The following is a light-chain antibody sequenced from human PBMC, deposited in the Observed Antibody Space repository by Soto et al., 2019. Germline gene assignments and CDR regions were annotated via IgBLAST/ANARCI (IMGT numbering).Light chain of an antibody. V-gene: IGKV1-5*01. CDR3: QQYNSYSS. CDR2: DAS. J-gene: IGKJ2*01. CDR1: QSISGW. Sequence: DIQMTQSPSTLSASVGDRLTITCRARQSISGWLAWYQQKPGKAPKLLIYDASSLESGVPSRFSGSGSGTDFTLTINSLQPDDFATYYCQQYNSYSSFGQGTRLEIK.